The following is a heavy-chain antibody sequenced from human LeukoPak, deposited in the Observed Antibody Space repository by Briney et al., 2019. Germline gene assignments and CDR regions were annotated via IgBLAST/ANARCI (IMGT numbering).Heavy chain of an antibody. V-gene: IGHV1-69*05. Sequence: ASVKVSCKASGGTFSSYAISWVRQAPGQRLEWMGRIIPIFGTANYAQKFQGRVTITTDESTSTAYMELSSLRSEDTAVYYCASQSRDYGDYQYFDYWGQGTLVTVSS. J-gene: IGHJ4*02. CDR1: GGTFSSYA. CDR2: IIPIFGTA. CDR3: ASQSRDYGDYQYFDY. D-gene: IGHD4-17*01.